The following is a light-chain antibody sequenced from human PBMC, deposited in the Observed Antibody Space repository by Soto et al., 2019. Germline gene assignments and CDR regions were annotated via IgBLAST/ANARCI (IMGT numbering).Light chain of an antibody. V-gene: IGKV2-30*01. CDR2: EVS. J-gene: IGKJ4*01. Sequence: EVVMTQSPFSLPVTLGQPASVSCRSSQSLLYHNGITYLTLFHQRPGQPPRRLISEVSNRESGVPDRFSGFGSGTDFTLKISRVEAEDVGLFYCMQGTHWPLTFGGGTKVDIK. CDR1: QSLLYHNGITY. CDR3: MQGTHWPLT.